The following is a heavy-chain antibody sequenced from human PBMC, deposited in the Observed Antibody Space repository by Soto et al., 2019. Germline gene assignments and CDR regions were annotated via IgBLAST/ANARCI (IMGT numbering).Heavy chain of an antibody. CDR3: ASDNPTFTV. Sequence: QLVESGGGLVQPGGSLRLTCAASGFSIRRYWMSWVRQAPGKGLEWVANIKEDGSEKFYAKSVEGRFNISRDNAKNSLSLQMNNLRSDDTAVYFCASDNPTFTVWGQGTMILVSS. V-gene: IGHV3-7*01. CDR1: GFSIRRYW. J-gene: IGHJ3*01. CDR2: IKEDGSEK.